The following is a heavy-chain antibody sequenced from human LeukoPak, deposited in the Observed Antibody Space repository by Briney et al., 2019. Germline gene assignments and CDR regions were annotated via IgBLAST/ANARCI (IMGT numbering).Heavy chain of an antibody. CDR2: ISSGGNT. Sequence: PGGSLRLSCVVSGFTVSSNYMSWVRXAPGKXLEWVSVISSGGNTHYADSVKGRFTISRDNSKNTLYLQMNSLRVEDTAMYYCARFSGYGGFDHWGQGTLVTVSS. CDR3: ARFSGYGGFDH. V-gene: IGHV3-66*01. D-gene: IGHD5-18*01. J-gene: IGHJ4*02. CDR1: GFTVSSNY.